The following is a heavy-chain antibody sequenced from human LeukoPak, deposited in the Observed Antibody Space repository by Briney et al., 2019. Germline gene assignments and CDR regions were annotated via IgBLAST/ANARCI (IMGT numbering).Heavy chain of an antibody. J-gene: IGHJ6*03. Sequence: PSETLSLTCTVSGGSISSYYWSWIRQPPGKGLEWIGYIYYSGSTNYNPSLKSRATISVDTSKKQVSLKVNSVTAADTAVYYCARGGAVLLWFGSNYYMDVWGKGTTVIVSS. CDR3: ARGGAVLLWFGSNYYMDV. CDR2: IYYSGST. CDR1: GGSISSYY. V-gene: IGHV4-59*12. D-gene: IGHD3-10*01.